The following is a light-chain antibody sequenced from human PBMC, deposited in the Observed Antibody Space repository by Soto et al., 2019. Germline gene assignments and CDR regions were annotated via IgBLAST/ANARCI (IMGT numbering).Light chain of an antibody. V-gene: IGKV1-5*01. CDR1: QSISTW. CDR3: EQYNNDWT. Sequence: DIQMTQSPSTLSASVGDRVTITCRASQSISTWLAWYQQKPGKAPKILIFDVSTLQSGVPSRFSGSGSRTEFTLTISSLQPDDFATYYCEQYNNDWTFGQGTKVEIK. CDR2: DVS. J-gene: IGKJ1*01.